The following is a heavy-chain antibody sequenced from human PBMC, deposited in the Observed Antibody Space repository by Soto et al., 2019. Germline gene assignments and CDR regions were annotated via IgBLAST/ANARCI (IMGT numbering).Heavy chain of an antibody. D-gene: IGHD6-13*01. J-gene: IGHJ4*02. CDR1: GFTFSSYG. Sequence: GALRLSCAASGFTFSSYGMHWVRQAPGKGLEWVAVISYDGSNKYYADSVKGRFTISRDNSKNTLYLQMNSLRAEDTAVYYCAKDHSSYSSSSDYWGQGTLVTVSS. CDR3: AKDHSSYSSSSDY. V-gene: IGHV3-30*18. CDR2: ISYDGSNK.